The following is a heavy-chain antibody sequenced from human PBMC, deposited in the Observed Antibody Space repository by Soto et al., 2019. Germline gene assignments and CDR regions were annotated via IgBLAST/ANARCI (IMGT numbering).Heavy chain of an antibody. V-gene: IGHV4-4*07. J-gene: IGHJ4*02. CDR2: IYTSGST. CDR3: ARDTDNGEYGIDY. CDR1: GGSVSSYE. Sequence: XTLSLACTVSGGSVSSYEWSWIRQPAGKGLELIGRIYTSGSTNYNPSLKSRVTMSVDTSKKQFSLKLSSVTAADTDVYYCARDTDNGEYGIDYWGQGTLGTVS. D-gene: IGHD4-17*01.